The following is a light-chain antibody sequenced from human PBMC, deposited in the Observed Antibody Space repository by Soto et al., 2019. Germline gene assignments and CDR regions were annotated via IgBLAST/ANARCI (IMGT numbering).Light chain of an antibody. CDR3: QQLNSYPLT. CDR1: QGISSY. J-gene: IGKJ4*01. CDR2: ATS. Sequence: DIQLTQSPSFLSASVGDRVIITCRASQGISSYLAWYQQKPGKAPNLLIYATSTLQSGVPSRFSGSGSETEFTLTISSLLPEDFATYYCQQLNSYPLTFGGGTKVEIK. V-gene: IGKV1-9*01.